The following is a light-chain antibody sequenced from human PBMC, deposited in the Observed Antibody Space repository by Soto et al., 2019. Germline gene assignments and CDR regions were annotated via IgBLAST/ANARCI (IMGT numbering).Light chain of an antibody. J-gene: IGKJ1*01. CDR2: GAS. CDR3: QQYGDSPQT. CDR1: HDITNY. Sequence: DIQMTQSPSSLSASVGDRVTITCQASHDITNYLNWYQQKPGKGPRLLIYGASSRATAIPDRFSGSGFGTDFTLTITRLEPEDFAVYYCQQYGDSPQTFGPGTKVDIK. V-gene: IGKV1-33*01.